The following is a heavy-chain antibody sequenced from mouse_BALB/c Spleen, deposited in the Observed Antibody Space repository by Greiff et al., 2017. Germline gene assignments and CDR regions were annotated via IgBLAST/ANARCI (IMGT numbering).Heavy chain of an antibody. J-gene: IGHJ3*01. CDR3: ARYRSVEAWFAY. CDR2: ILPGSGST. Sequence: QVQLQQSGAELMKPGASVKISCKATGYTFSSYWIEWVKQRPGHGLEWIGEILPGSGSTNYNEKFKGKATFTADTSSNTAYMQLSSLTSEDSAVFYCARYRSVEAWFAYWGQGTLVTVSA. CDR1: GYTFSSYW. D-gene: IGHD2-14*01. V-gene: IGHV1-9*01.